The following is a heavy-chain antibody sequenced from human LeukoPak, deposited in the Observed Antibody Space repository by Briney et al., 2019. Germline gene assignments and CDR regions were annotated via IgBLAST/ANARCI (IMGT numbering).Heavy chain of an antibody. CDR1: GYSFTGYY. V-gene: IGHV1-2*02. D-gene: IGHD5-24*01. CDR3: ARDHSHIWLQHYFDY. J-gene: IGHJ4*02. Sequence: GASVKVSCKASGYSFTGYYIHWVRQAPGQGLEWMGWINPNSGGTYYAQKFQGRVTMTRDTSISTAYMELSRLRSDDTAVYYCARDHSHIWLQHYFDYWGQGTLVTVSS. CDR2: INPNSGGT.